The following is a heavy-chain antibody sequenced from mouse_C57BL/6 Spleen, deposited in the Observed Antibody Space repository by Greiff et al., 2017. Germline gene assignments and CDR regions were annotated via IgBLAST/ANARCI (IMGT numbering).Heavy chain of an antibody. J-gene: IGHJ2*01. Sequence: VQLQQSGPELVKPGASVKISCKASGYTFTDYYMNWVKQSHGKSLEWIGDINPNNGGTSYNQKFKGKATLTVDKSSSTAYMELRSLTSEDSAVYYCAIPWGYWGQGTTLTVSS. CDR2: INPNNGGT. CDR3: AIPWGY. D-gene: IGHD4-1*01. CDR1: GYTFTDYY. V-gene: IGHV1-26*01.